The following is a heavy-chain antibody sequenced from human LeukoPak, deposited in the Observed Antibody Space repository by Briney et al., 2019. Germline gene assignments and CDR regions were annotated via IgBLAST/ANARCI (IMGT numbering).Heavy chain of an antibody. CDR1: GFTVSSNY. D-gene: IGHD7-27*01. Sequence: PGGSLRLSCAASGFTVSSNYMTWVRQAPGKGLEWVSFINSGGSTYYADSVKGRFTISRDNPKNTVYLQMNSLRAEDTAVYYCAREPVTTNWGARPFDFWGQGTLVTVSS. CDR3: AREPVTTNWGARPFDF. J-gene: IGHJ4*02. CDR2: INSGGST. V-gene: IGHV3-66*01.